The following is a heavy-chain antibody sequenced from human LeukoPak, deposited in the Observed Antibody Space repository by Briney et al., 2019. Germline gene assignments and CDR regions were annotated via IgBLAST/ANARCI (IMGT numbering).Heavy chain of an antibody. Sequence: PGGSLRLSCAASGFTFSSYGMHWVRQAPGKGLEWVAVISYDGSNKYYADSVKGRFTISRDNSKNTLYLQMNSLRAEDTAVYYCAKDLGLPAATHGPNWFDPWGQGTLVTVSS. CDR2: ISYDGSNK. CDR1: GFTFSSYG. V-gene: IGHV3-30*18. J-gene: IGHJ5*02. CDR3: AKDLGLPAATHGPNWFDP. D-gene: IGHD2-2*01.